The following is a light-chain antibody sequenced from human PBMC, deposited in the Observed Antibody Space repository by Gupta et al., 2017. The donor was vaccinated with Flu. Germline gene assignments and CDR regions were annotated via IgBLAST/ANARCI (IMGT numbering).Light chain of an antibody. V-gene: IGKV1-39*01. CDR2: AAS. J-gene: IGKJ4*02. CDR3: QQGDSTPNT. CDR1: QSVTNF. Sequence: DIQMTQSPSSLSASVGDRVTITCRASQSVTNFLHWYQQKPGKAPKLLIYAASTLQGGVPSRFSGSGSGTDFTLTINRLQPADFATYYCQQGDSTPNTFGRGTTVEIK.